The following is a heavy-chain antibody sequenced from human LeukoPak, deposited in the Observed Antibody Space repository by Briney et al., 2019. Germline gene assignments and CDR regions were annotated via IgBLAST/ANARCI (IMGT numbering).Heavy chain of an antibody. J-gene: IGHJ4*02. D-gene: IGHD6-19*01. CDR2: IKQDGSEK. CDR3: ARAVAGLPPVY. Sequence: SGGSLRLSCAASGFTLSSYWMIWVRQAPGKGLEWVAKIKQDGSEKYYVDSVKGRFTISRDNAKNSLYLQMNSLRAEDTAVYYCARAVAGLPPVYWGQGTLVTVSS. V-gene: IGHV3-7*01. CDR1: GFTLSSYW.